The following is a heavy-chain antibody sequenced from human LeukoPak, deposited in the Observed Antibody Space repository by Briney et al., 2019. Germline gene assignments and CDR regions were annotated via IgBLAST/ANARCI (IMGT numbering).Heavy chain of an antibody. J-gene: IGHJ5*02. CDR2: INPNSGGT. CDR1: GYTFTGYY. Sequence: ASVKVSCKASGYTFTGYYMHWVRQAPGQGLEWMGWINPNSGGTNYAQKFQGRVTMTRDTSISTAYMELSGLRSDDTAVYYCARDPIQVVVPAAIGWFDPWGQGTLVTVSS. V-gene: IGHV1-2*02. CDR3: ARDPIQVVVPAAIGWFDP. D-gene: IGHD2-2*01.